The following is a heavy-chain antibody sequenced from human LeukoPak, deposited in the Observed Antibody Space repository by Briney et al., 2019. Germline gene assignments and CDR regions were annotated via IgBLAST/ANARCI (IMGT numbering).Heavy chain of an antibody. CDR2: IKQDGSNK. J-gene: IGHJ4*02. Sequence: PGGSLRLSCTASGFTFSNYWMSWVRQGPGKGLEWVANIKQDGSNKYYVDSVKGRFTVSRDNAKNSLYLQMNSLRAEDTAVYYCTRARVDYWGQGTLVTVSS. CDR3: TRARVDY. CDR1: GFTFSNYW. V-gene: IGHV3-7*01.